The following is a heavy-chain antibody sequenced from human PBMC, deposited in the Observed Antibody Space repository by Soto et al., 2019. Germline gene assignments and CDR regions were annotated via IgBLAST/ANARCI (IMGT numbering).Heavy chain of an antibody. CDR3: ARDRSTDTTMYKGFDP. Sequence: SETLSLTCTVSGGSISSYYWSWIRQPPGKGLEWIGYIYYSGSTNYNPSLKSRVTISVDTSKNQFSLKLSSVTAADTAVYYCARDRSTDTTMYKGFDPLGQATLCTAPQ. CDR2: IYYSGST. D-gene: IGHD1-1*01. V-gene: IGHV4-59*01. CDR1: GGSISSYY. J-gene: IGHJ5*02.